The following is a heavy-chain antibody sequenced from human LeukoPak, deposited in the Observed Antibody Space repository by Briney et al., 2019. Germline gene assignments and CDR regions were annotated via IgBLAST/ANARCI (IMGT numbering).Heavy chain of an antibody. CDR1: GFSFTTSPVG. D-gene: IGHD6-19*01. CDR2: IYWDDDK. Sequence: SGPTLVNPTQTLTLTCTFSGFSFTTSPVGVGWIRQPPGKALEWLAVIYWDDDKRYSPSLKSRLAITKDTSKNQVVLTMANMDPADTATYYCAHRPSGLMSGWDNCYFDNWAPGIPVTVSS. CDR3: AHRPSGLMSGWDNCYFDN. J-gene: IGHJ4*03. V-gene: IGHV2-5*02.